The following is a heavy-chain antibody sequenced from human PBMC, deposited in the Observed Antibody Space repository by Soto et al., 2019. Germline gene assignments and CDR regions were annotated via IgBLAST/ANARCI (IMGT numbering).Heavy chain of an antibody. CDR3: TRDLDIEHRGYGQSNV. CDR1: GVPISSYY. D-gene: IGHD5-12*01. CDR2: VYFSGST. Sequence: SETLSLTCTISGVPISSYYSGSIRQTPGKGLEWIGYVYFSGSTNYNPSLKSRVLISIDTSRNQYSLKLNSETAADTSVYHCTRDLDIEHRGYGQSNVWGQGTTVTVSS. J-gene: IGHJ6*02. V-gene: IGHV4-59*01.